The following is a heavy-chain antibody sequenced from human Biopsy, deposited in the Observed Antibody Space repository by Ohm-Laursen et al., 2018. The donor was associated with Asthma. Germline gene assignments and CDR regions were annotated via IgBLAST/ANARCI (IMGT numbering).Heavy chain of an antibody. CDR3: VKDIRLQLWGFDS. CDR2: VSWNSGSI. J-gene: IGHJ4*02. CDR1: GFTFDDYA. V-gene: IGHV3-9*01. Sequence: SLRLSCTASGFTFDDYAMHWVRQAPGKGLEWVSGVSWNSGSIVYADSVKGRFTISRDNAKNSLYLQMNSLRGADTALYYCVKDIRLQLWGFDSWGQGTLVTVSS. D-gene: IGHD5-18*01.